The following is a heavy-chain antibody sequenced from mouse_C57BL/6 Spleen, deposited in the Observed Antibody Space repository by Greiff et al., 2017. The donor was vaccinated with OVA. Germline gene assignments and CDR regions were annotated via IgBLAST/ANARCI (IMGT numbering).Heavy chain of an antibody. D-gene: IGHD3-2*02. V-gene: IGHV2-2*01. J-gene: IGHJ3*01. CDR2: IWSGGST. Sequence: VQLQQSGPGLVQPSQSLSITCTVSGFSLTSYGVHWVRQSPGKGLEWLGVIWSGGSTDYNAAFISRLSISKDNSKSQVFFKMNSLQADDTAIYYCARGQLRLPFAYWGQGTLVTVSA. CDR3: ARGQLRLPFAY. CDR1: GFSLTSYG.